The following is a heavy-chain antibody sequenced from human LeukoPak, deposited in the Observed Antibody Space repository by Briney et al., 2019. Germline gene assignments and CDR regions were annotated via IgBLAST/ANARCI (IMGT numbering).Heavy chain of an antibody. Sequence: KTGGSLRLSCAASGFTFSSYAMSWVRQPPGKGLEWIGEINHSGSTNYNPSLKSRVTISVGTSKNQFSLKLSSVTAADTAVYYCAAVPAAILYYYYYGMDVWGQGTTVTVSS. J-gene: IGHJ6*02. CDR3: AAVPAAILYYYYYGMDV. V-gene: IGHV4-34*08. CDR1: GFTFSSYA. D-gene: IGHD2-2*02. CDR2: INHSGST.